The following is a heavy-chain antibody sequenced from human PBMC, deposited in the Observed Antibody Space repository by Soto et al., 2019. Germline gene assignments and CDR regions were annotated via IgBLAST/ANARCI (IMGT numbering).Heavy chain of an antibody. CDR3: ARDRGYDAHDYYYNAMDV. CDR1: GFTFRTYT. Sequence: LRLSCISSGFTFRTYTMNRVRQAPGKGLEWVSGIRGFSPYTFYAESVKGRFTISRDNAKNSLYLQMNSLRAEDTAVYYCARDRGYDAHDYYYNAMDVWGQGXTVTVPS. J-gene: IGHJ6*02. CDR2: IRGFSPYT. V-gene: IGHV3-21*01. D-gene: IGHD2-15*01.